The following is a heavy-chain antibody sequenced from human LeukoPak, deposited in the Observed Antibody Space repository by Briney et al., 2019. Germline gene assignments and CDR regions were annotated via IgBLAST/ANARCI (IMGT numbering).Heavy chain of an antibody. CDR2: ISAYNGNA. CDR1: GYTFTSYG. V-gene: IGHV1-18*01. Sequence: ASGKVSCKASGYTFTSYGISWVRQAPGQGLEWMGWISAYNGNANYAQKLQGRVTMTTDTSTSTAYMELRSLRSDDTAVYYCARDQRSYGSGSYYGTDYWGQGTLVTVSS. D-gene: IGHD3-10*01. CDR3: ARDQRSYGSGSYYGTDY. J-gene: IGHJ4*02.